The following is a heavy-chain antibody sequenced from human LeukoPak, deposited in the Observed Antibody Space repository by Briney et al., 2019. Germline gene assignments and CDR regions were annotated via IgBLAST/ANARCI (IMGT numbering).Heavy chain of an antibody. J-gene: IGHJ4*02. Sequence: SETLSLTCTVSGGSIRSDFWSWIRQPPGKGLEWIGYVYYSGSTNYSPSLNSRVTISIDTSKNKFSLKLTSVTAADTAVYYCAKGWGGGYSSSWFYYFDYWGQGTLVTVSS. CDR3: AKGWGGGYSSSWFYYFDY. D-gene: IGHD6-13*01. CDR1: GGSIRSDF. V-gene: IGHV4-59*01. CDR2: VYYSGST.